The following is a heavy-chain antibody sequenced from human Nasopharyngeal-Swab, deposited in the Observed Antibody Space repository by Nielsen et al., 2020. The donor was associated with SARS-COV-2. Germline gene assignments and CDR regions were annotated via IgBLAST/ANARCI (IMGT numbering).Heavy chain of an antibody. V-gene: IGHV1-69*01. D-gene: IGHD3-9*01. Sequence: WVRQAPGQGLEWMGGIIPIFGTANYAQKFQGRVTITADESTSTAYMELSSLSSEDTAVYYCAREVWYYDISIRPFGYYYYGMDVWGQGTTVTVSS. CDR3: AREVWYYDISIRPFGYYYYGMDV. CDR2: IIPIFGTA. J-gene: IGHJ6*02.